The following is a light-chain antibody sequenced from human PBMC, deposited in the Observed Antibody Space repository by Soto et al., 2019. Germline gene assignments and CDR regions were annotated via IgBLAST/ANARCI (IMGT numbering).Light chain of an antibody. CDR1: QSVSSSY. J-gene: IGKJ5*01. CDR3: QQYGSSLIT. Sequence: EIGLTQSPGTLSLSPGERATLSCRASQSVSSSYLAWYQQKPGQAPRLLIYGASSRATGIPDRFSGSGTGTDFILTISRLEPEDFAVYYCQQYGSSLITFGQGTRLEIK. CDR2: GAS. V-gene: IGKV3-20*01.